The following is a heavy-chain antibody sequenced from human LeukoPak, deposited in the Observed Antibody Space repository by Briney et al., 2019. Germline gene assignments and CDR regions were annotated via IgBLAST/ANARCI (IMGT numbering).Heavy chain of an antibody. CDR3: ARGPQYSSSWTYNWFDP. V-gene: IGHV1-2*04. Sequence: ASVNVSCKASGYTFTGYYMHWVRQAPGQGLEWMGWINPNSGGTDYAQKFQGWVTMTRDTSISTAYMELSRLRSDDTAVYYCARGPQYSSSWTYNWFDPWGQGTLVTVSS. D-gene: IGHD6-13*01. CDR2: INPNSGGT. J-gene: IGHJ5*02. CDR1: GYTFTGYY.